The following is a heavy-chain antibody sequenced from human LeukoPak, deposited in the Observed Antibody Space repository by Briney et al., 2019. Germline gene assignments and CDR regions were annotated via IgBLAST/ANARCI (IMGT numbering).Heavy chain of an antibody. CDR1: GYTFTGYY. Sequence: ASVKVSCKASGYTFTGYYMHWVRQAPGQGLEWMGWISAYNGNTKYAQKLQGRFAMSTDTSTSTAYMELRSLTSDDTAVYYCARDLDGSGSYYTDYWGQGTLVTVSS. V-gene: IGHV1-18*04. CDR3: ARDLDGSGSYYTDY. J-gene: IGHJ4*02. CDR2: ISAYNGNT. D-gene: IGHD3-10*01.